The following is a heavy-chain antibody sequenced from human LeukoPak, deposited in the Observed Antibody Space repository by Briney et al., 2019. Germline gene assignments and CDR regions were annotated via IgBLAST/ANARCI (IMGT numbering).Heavy chain of an antibody. CDR3: AVSGWYYMGYFDY. D-gene: IGHD6-19*01. J-gene: IGHJ4*02. Sequence: SETLSLTCTVSGGSISSYYWSWIRQPPGKGLEWIGYIYYSGSTNYNPSLKGRVTISVDTSKNQFSLKLSSVTAADTAVYYCAVSGWYYMGYFDYWGQGTLVTVSS. CDR2: IYYSGST. V-gene: IGHV4-59*01. CDR1: GGSISSYY.